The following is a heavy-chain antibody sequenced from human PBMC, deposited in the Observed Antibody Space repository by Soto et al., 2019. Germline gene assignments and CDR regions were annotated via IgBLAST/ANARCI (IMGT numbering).Heavy chain of an antibody. CDR2: ISAHNGNT. Sequence: QVHLVQSGAEVKKPGASVKVSCKASGYGFTTYGITWVRQAPGQGLEWMAWISAHNGNTNYVQKLQGRVTVTRDTCTGTAYMELRSLGSDDSAVYYCARGRYGDYWGQGALVTVSS. CDR3: ARGRYGDY. J-gene: IGHJ4*02. V-gene: IGHV1-18*01. D-gene: IGHD1-1*01. CDR1: GYGFTTYG.